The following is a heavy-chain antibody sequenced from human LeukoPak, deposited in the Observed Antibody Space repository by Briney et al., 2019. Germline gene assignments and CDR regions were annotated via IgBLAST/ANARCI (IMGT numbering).Heavy chain of an antibody. CDR2: INPNSGGT. CDR1: GYTFTGYY. D-gene: IGHD2-15*01. J-gene: IGHJ4*02. Sequence: ASVKVSCKASGYTFTGYYMHWVRQAPGQGLEWMGWINPNSGGTNYAQKFQGRVTMTRDTSISTAYMELSRLRSDDTAVYYCARYCSAGSCYSFGLNYWVQGTLFTVSS. CDR3: ARYCSAGSCYSFGLNY. V-gene: IGHV1-2*02.